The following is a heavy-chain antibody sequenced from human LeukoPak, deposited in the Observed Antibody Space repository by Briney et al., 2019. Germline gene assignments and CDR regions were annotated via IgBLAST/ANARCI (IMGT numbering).Heavy chain of an antibody. CDR2: IYHSGST. D-gene: IGHD3-22*01. CDR1: GGSISSGGYY. CDR3: ARDSSGYYPRGYFDY. Sequence: SQTLSLTCTVSGGSISSGGYYWSWIRQPPGKGLEWIGYIYHSGSTYYNPSLKSRVTISVDRSKNQFSLKLNSVTAADTAVYYCARDSSGYYPRGYFDYWGQGTLVTVSS. V-gene: IGHV4-30-2*01. J-gene: IGHJ4*02.